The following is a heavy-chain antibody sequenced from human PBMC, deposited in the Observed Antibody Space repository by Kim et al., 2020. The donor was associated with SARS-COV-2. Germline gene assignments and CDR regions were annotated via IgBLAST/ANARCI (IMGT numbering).Heavy chain of an antibody. Sequence: ASVKVSCKASGYTFTSYAMHWVRQAPGQRLEWMGWINAGNGNTKYSQKFQGRVTITRDTSASTAYMELSSLRSEDTAVYYCARAPRLTIFGVVIAPLYYFDYWRQGTLVTVSS. CDR1: GYTFTSYA. D-gene: IGHD3-3*01. J-gene: IGHJ4*02. V-gene: IGHV1-3*01. CDR2: INAGNGNT. CDR3: ARAPRLTIFGVVIAPLYYFDY.